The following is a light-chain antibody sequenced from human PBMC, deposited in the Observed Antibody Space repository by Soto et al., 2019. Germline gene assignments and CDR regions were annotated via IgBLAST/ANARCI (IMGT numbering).Light chain of an antibody. Sequence: EIVLTQSPGTLSLSPGERATLSCRASQSVSSNYLAWYQQTPGQAPRLLIYDASNRATGIPDRFSGSGFGTDFTLTISRLEPEDFAVYYCQQYGSSPWTFGPGTKVEIK. V-gene: IGKV3-20*01. CDR2: DAS. CDR1: QSVSSNY. CDR3: QQYGSSPWT. J-gene: IGKJ1*01.